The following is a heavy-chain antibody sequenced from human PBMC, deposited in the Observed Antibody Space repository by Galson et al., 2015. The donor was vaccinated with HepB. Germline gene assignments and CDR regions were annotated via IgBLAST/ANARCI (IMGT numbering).Heavy chain of an antibody. D-gene: IGHD6-13*01. J-gene: IGHJ4*02. CDR2: IYYSGST. V-gene: IGHV4-59*01. CDR1: GGSISSYY. Sequence: LSLTCTVSGGSISSYYWSWIRQPPGKGLEWIGYIYYSGSTNYNPSLKSRVTISVDTSKNQFSLKLSSVTAADTAVYYCARGVWGSSWTPFDYWGQGTLVTVSS. CDR3: ARGVWGSSWTPFDY.